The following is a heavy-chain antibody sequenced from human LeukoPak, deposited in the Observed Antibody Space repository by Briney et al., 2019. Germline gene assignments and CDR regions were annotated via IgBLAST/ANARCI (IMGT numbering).Heavy chain of an antibody. J-gene: IGHJ6*04. Sequence: PSETLSLTCTVSGGSISSYYWSWIRQPPGKGLEWIGYIYYSGSTNYNPSLKSRVTISVDTSKNQFSLKLSSVTAADPAVYYCARERVFADYYGAGSPFVYGMDVWGKGTTVTVSS. CDR2: IYYSGST. CDR1: GGSISSYY. V-gene: IGHV4-59*01. D-gene: IGHD3-10*01. CDR3: ARERVFADYYGAGSPFVYGMDV.